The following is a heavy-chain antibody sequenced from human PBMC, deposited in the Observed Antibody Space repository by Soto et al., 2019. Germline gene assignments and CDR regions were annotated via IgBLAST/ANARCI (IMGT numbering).Heavy chain of an antibody. CDR2: IIPISGTA. CDR1: GGTFSSYA. Sequence: QVQLVQSGAEVKKPGSSVKVSCKASGGTFSSYAISWVRQAPGQGLEWMGGIIPISGTANYAQKFQGRVTVNPDESNSTAHMELGRLRTEGTAVYYCARSQGSSTSLEIYYYYYYGMDVWGQGTTVTVSS. CDR3: ARSQGSSTSLEIYYYYYYGMDV. V-gene: IGHV1-69*01. D-gene: IGHD2-2*01. J-gene: IGHJ6*02.